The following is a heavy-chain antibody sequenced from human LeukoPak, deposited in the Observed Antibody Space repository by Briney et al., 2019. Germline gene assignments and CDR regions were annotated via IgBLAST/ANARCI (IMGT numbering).Heavy chain of an antibody. J-gene: IGHJ4*02. CDR2: IIPIFGTA. D-gene: IGHD3-22*01. CDR1: GGTFISYA. Sequence: SVKVSCKASGGTFISYAISWVRQAAGQGLEWMGGIIPIFGTANYAQKFQGRVTITADESTGTAYMELSSLRSEDTAVYYCARRRHYYDSSGYYLDYWGQGTLVTVSS. V-gene: IGHV1-69*13. CDR3: ARRRHYYDSSGYYLDY.